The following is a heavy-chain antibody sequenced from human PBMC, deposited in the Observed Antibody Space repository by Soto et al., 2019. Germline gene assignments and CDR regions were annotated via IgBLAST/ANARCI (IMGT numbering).Heavy chain of an antibody. V-gene: IGHV3-23*04. D-gene: IGHD6-19*01. J-gene: IGHJ4*02. CDR1: GFTFSSFA. CDR3: AKALDLSGWYDY. Sequence: EVQLVESGGGLVQPGGSLRLSCAASGFTFSSFAMGWVRQAPGKGPEWVSSISAGVGRTYYADSVKGRFTISRDNSKNTLYLQMNSLRAEDTALYYCAKALDLSGWYDYWGQGTLVTVSS. CDR2: ISAGVGRT.